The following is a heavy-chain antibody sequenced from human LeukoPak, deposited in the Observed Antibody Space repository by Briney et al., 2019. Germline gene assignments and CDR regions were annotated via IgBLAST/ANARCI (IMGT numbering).Heavy chain of an antibody. J-gene: IGHJ4*02. CDR2: ISYDGSNK. CDR1: GFTFSSYA. V-gene: IGHV3-30*04. Sequence: GGSLRLSCAASGFTFSSYAMHWVRQAPGKGLEWVAVISYDGSNKYYADSVKGRFTISRDNSKNTLYLQMNSLRAEDTAVYYCARGQNYCTNGVCFDYWGQGTLVTVSS. D-gene: IGHD2-8*01. CDR3: ARGQNYCTNGVCFDY.